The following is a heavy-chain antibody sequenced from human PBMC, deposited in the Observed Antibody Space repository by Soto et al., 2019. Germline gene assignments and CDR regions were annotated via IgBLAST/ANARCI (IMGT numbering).Heavy chain of an antibody. CDR3: ARDLGSGSGFDY. Sequence: QVQLQESGPGLVKPSQTLSLTCTVSGGSTGRGGYYWSWIRQHPGKGLEWIGYIYYSGSTYYNPSRERRLTISVDTSKNQFSLKLSSVTAADTAVYYCARDLGSGSGFDYWGQGTLVTVSS. V-gene: IGHV4-31*03. D-gene: IGHD3-10*01. CDR2: IYYSGST. J-gene: IGHJ4*02. CDR1: GGSTGRGGYY.